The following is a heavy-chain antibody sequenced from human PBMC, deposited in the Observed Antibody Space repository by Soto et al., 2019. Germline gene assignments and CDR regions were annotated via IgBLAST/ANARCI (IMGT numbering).Heavy chain of an antibody. Sequence: EVQLVESGGGLVQPGGSLRLSCAASGFTFSDHYMDWVRQAPGKGLEWVGRTRNKANRYTTEYAASVKGRFTISRDDSKNSLYLQRNSLKTDDTAVYYCARDVGRDYYYYGMDVWGQGTTVTFSS. J-gene: IGHJ6*02. CDR2: TRNKANRYTT. D-gene: IGHD3-10*01. CDR1: GFTFSDHY. CDR3: ARDVGRDYYYYGMDV. V-gene: IGHV3-72*01.